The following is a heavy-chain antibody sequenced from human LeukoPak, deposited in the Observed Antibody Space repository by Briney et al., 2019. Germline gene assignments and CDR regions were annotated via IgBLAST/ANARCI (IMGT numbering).Heavy chain of an antibody. V-gene: IGHV3-23*01. D-gene: IGHD3-10*01. CDR1: GFTFSSYA. Sequence: GGSLRLSCAASGFTFSSYAMSWVRQAPGKGLEWVSAISGSGGSTYYADSVKGRFTISRDNSKNTLYLQMNSLRAEDTAVYYCARDSSSSGNYYYYYGMDVWGQGTTVTVSS. CDR2: ISGSGGST. J-gene: IGHJ6*02. CDR3: ARDSSSSGNYYYYYGMDV.